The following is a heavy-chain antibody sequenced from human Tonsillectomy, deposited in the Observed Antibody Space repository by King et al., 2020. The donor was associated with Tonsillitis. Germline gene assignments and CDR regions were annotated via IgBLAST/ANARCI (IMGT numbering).Heavy chain of an antibody. CDR2: IIPIFGTA. CDR1: GGIFSSSV. J-gene: IGHJ4*02. Sequence: QLVQSGAEVRKPGSSVKVSCKASGGIFSSSVISWVRQAPGQGLEWMGGIIPIFGTANYAQNFQGRVTITADESTSTAYMELSSLRSEDTAVYYCAREAYNDIWSGYSPGANYFEYWGQGTLVTVSS. CDR3: AREAYNDIWSGYSPGANYFEY. D-gene: IGHD3-3*01. V-gene: IGHV1-69*01.